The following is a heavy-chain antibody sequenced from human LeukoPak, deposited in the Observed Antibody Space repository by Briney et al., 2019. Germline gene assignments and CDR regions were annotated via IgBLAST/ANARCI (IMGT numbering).Heavy chain of an antibody. Sequence: GGSLRLSCAASGFTFSNYAMSWVRQAPGKGLEWVSAISGSGGSTYYADSVKGRFTISRDNSKNTLYLQMNSLRADDTAVYYCAKDPSLPSGGIFFDIWGQGTMVTVSS. CDR1: GFTFSNYA. CDR3: AKDPSLPSGGIFFDI. D-gene: IGHD2-15*01. CDR2: ISGSGGST. V-gene: IGHV3-23*01. J-gene: IGHJ3*02.